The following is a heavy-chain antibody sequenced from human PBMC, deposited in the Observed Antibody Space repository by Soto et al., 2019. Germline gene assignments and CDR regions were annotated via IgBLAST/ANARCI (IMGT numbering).Heavy chain of an antibody. D-gene: IGHD3-9*01. V-gene: IGHV4-31*03. CDR1: GGSISSGGYY. CDR2: IYYSGST. Sequence: QVQLQESGPGLVKPSQTLSLTCTVSGGSISSGGYYWSWIRQHPGKCLEWIGYIYYSGSTYYNPARKSRVTISVDTSKNQFSLRLSSVTAADMAVYYCGNYDNYYYGMDVWGQGTTVTVSS. CDR3: GNYDNYYYGMDV. J-gene: IGHJ6*02.